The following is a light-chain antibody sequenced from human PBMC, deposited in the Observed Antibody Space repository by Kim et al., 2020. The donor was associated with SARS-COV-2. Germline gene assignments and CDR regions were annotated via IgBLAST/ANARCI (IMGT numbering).Light chain of an antibody. CDR3: QQTYSTPRT. J-gene: IGKJ1*01. CDR1: QSINTY. CDR2: AAS. V-gene: IGKV1-39*01. Sequence: DIQLTQSPSFLSAYAGDRVTITCRASQSINTYLNWYQQKPGKAPKLLVYAASNLQDGVPSRFTGSGSGTDFTLTISSLQPEDFATYYCQQTYSTPRTFGQGTKVDIK.